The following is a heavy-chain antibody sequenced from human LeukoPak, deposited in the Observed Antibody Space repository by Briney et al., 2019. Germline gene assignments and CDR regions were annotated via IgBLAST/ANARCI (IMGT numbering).Heavy chain of an antibody. J-gene: IGHJ4*02. CDR2: IYYSGST. D-gene: IGHD3-10*01. Sequence: SETLSLTCTVSGGSISSYYWSWIRQPPGKGLEWIGYIYYSGSTNYNPSLKSRVTISVDTSKNQFPLKLSSVTAADTAVYYCARAKASGGSGSYFDLDYWGQGTLVTVSS. V-gene: IGHV4-59*01. CDR3: ARAKASGGSGSYFDLDY. CDR1: GGSISSYY.